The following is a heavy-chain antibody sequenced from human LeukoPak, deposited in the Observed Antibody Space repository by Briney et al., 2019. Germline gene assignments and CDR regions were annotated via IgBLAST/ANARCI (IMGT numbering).Heavy chain of an antibody. Sequence: SETLSLTCTVSGGSISSSSYYWGWIRQPPGQGLEWIGSIYYSGSTYYNPSLKSRVTISVDTFKNQFSLKLSSVTAADTAVYYCARGGWNKFDYWGQGTLVTVSS. CDR1: GGSISSSSYY. D-gene: IGHD3-22*01. V-gene: IGHV4-39*07. J-gene: IGHJ4*02. CDR3: ARGGWNKFDY. CDR2: IYYSGST.